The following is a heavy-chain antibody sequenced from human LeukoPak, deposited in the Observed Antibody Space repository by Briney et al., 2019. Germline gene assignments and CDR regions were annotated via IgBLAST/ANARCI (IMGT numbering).Heavy chain of an antibody. CDR2: MSNDGDNK. V-gene: IGHV3-30*03. Sequence: GSSLRLSCEASGFSFSSHGMHWVRQAPGKGLEWLALMSNDGDNKDYADSVKGRFTISRDNSKNTLYLQMNSLRAEDTAVYYCARRYSGSLLGAFDIWGQGTMVTVSS. D-gene: IGHD1-26*01. CDR3: ARRYSGSLLGAFDI. CDR1: GFSFSSHG. J-gene: IGHJ3*02.